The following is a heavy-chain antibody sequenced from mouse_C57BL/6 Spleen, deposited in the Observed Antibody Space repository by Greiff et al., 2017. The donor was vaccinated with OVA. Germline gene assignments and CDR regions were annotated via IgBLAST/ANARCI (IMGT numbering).Heavy chain of an antibody. D-gene: IGHD2-5*01. V-gene: IGHV1-42*01. Sequence: VQLQQSGPELVKPGASVKISCKASGYSFTGYYMNWVKQSPEKSLEWIGEINPSTGGTTYNQKFKAKATLTVDKSSSTAYMQLKSLTSEDSAVYYCASTYYSNYLFAYWGQGTLVTVSA. CDR1: GYSFTGYY. CDR3: ASTYYSNYLFAY. CDR2: INPSTGGT. J-gene: IGHJ3*01.